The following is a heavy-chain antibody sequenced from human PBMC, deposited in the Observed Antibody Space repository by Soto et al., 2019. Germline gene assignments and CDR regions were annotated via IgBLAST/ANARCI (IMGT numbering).Heavy chain of an antibody. D-gene: IGHD4-17*01. J-gene: IGHJ6*02. CDR3: ARRLLDYGDYYYGMDV. CDR1: GFIFGDYA. CDR2: IRTKPYGGTT. Sequence: PGGSLRLSCTSSGFIFGDYAMSWVRQAPGKGLEWVGFIRTKPYGGTTDYAESVKGRFTITRDDLKSIAYLQMDSLKSDDTAVYYCARRLLDYGDYYYGMDVWGHGTTVTVSS. V-gene: IGHV3-49*04.